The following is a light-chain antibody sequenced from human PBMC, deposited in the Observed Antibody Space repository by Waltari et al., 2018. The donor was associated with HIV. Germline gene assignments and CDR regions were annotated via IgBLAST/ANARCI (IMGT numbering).Light chain of an antibody. J-gene: IGKJ2*01. Sequence: DIVMTQSPDSLAVSLGERATINCKSSQCVLYSSNNKNYLAWYQQKPGQPPKLLIYWAATLESGVPDRFSGSGSGTDFTLTISSLQAEDVAVYYCQQYYSTPYTFGQGTKLEIK. CDR2: WAA. CDR1: QCVLYSSNNKNY. CDR3: QQYYSTPYT. V-gene: IGKV4-1*01.